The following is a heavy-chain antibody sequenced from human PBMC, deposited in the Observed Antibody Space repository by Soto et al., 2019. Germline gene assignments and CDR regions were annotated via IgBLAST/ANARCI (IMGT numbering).Heavy chain of an antibody. Sequence: EVQLVESGGGVVQPGGSLRLSCAASGFTFPDYWMSWVRQAPGKGLEWVANIKQDEGEKFYVDSVKGRFIISRDNARNLLYLQMNSLRLEETALYYCARVGITVSSDYYYAMDVWGQGTTVTVSS. V-gene: IGHV3-7*03. J-gene: IGHJ6*02. CDR3: ARVGITVSSDYYYAMDV. CDR1: GFTFPDYW. D-gene: IGHD3-10*01. CDR2: IKQDEGEK.